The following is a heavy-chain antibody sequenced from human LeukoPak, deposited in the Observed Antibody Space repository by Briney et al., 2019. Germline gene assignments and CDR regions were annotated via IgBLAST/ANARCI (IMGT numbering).Heavy chain of an antibody. Sequence: PGGSLRLSCAASGFTSSSYGMHWVRQAPGKGLEWVAVIWSDGSTKYYADSVKGRFTISRDNSKNALYLQMNSLRAEDTAVYYCARGQPPSYYDMDVWGQGTTVTVSS. CDR2: IWSDGSTK. J-gene: IGHJ6*02. CDR3: ARGQPPSYYDMDV. D-gene: IGHD6-13*01. V-gene: IGHV3-33*01. CDR1: GFTSSSYG.